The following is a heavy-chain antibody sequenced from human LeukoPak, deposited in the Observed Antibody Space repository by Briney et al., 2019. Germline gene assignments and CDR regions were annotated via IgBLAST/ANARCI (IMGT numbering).Heavy chain of an antibody. V-gene: IGHV1-2*02. CDR1: GYTFTNYD. Sequence: ASVKVSCKASGYTFTNYDINWVRQAPGQGLEWMGWINPNSGGTNYAQKFQGRVTMTRDTSISTAYMELSRLRSDDTAVYYCARVTRYFDWFDYYMDVWGKGTTVTVSS. CDR2: INPNSGGT. CDR3: ARVTRYFDWFDYYMDV. D-gene: IGHD3-9*01. J-gene: IGHJ6*03.